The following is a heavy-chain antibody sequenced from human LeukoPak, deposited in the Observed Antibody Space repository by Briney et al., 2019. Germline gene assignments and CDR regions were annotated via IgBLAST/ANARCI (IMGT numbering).Heavy chain of an antibody. CDR1: GGPFSGYY. Sequence: PSETLSLTCAVYGGPFSGYYWSWIRQPPGKGLEWIGEINHSGSTNYNPSLKSRVTISVDTSKNQFSLKLSSVTAADTAVYYCARGRRRATIPRAFDIWGQGTMVTVSS. CDR3: ARGRRRATIPRAFDI. D-gene: IGHD5-24*01. CDR2: INHSGST. V-gene: IGHV4-34*01. J-gene: IGHJ3*02.